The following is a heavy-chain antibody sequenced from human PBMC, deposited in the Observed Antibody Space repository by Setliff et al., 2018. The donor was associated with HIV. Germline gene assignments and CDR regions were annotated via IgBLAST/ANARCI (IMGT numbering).Heavy chain of an antibody. Sequence: EASVKVSCKASGYTFTNYIMNCVRQDPGQGIEWMGWINANTWNPTYAQGFTGRFVFSLDTSVSTAYLQISSLKAEENAVYYCASVGCSSTICPWAWYLDLWGRGTLVTVSS. CDR3: ASVGCSSTICPWAWYLDL. D-gene: IGHD2-2*01. V-gene: IGHV7-4-1*02. CDR2: INANTWNP. CDR1: GYTFTNYI. J-gene: IGHJ2*01.